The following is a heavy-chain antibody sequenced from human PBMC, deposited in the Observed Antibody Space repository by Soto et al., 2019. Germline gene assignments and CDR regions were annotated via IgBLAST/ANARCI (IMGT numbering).Heavy chain of an antibody. CDR3: VRNLASGGTYYIDY. CDR2: VRDKANSYTT. V-gene: IGHV3-72*01. D-gene: IGHD1-26*01. CDR1: GFIFSDHY. J-gene: IGHJ4*02. Sequence: EVQLVESGGGLVEPGGSLRLSCAASGFIFSDHYMDWVRQAPGKGLEWIGRVRDKANSYTTEYAASVRGRFTVSRDDSKNSLDLQMNSLQIEDTAMYYCVRNLASGGTYYIDYWGQGTLVTVSS.